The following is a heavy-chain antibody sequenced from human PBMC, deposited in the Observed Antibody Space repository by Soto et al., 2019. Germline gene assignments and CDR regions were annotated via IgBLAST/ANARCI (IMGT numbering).Heavy chain of an antibody. CDR3: ARQILTGYAGAFDI. V-gene: IGHV4-59*01. CDR1: GGSISSYY. Sequence: QVQLQESGPGLVKPSETLSLTCTVSGGSISSYYWSWIRQPPGKGLEWIGYIYYSGSTNYNPSLKSRVTISEDTSKNQSPLKLSSVPAADTAVYYCARQILTGYAGAFDIGAQGTMVTVSS. D-gene: IGHD3-9*01. J-gene: IGHJ3*02. CDR2: IYYSGST.